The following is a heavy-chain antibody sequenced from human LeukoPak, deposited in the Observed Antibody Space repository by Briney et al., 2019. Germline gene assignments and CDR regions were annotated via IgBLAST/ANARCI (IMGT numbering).Heavy chain of an antibody. D-gene: IGHD5-12*01. CDR3: ATLPRGGYDGKVY. V-gene: IGHV4-31*03. J-gene: IGHJ4*02. Sequence: PSQTLSLTCTVSGGSISSGGYYWSWIRQHPGKGLEWIGYIYYSGSTYYNPSLKSRVTISVDTSKNQFSLKLSSVTAADTAVYYCATLPRGGYDGKVYWGQGTLVTVSS. CDR1: GGSISSGGYY. CDR2: IYYSGST.